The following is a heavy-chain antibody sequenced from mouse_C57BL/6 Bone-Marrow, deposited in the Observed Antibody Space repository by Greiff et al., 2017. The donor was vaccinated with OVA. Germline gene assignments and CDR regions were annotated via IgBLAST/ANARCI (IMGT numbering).Heavy chain of an antibody. V-gene: IGHV14-4*01. D-gene: IGHD1-1*01. Sequence: EVQLKESGAELVRPGASVKLSCTASGFNIKDDYMHWVKQRPEQGLEWIGWIDPENGDTEYASKFQGKATITADTSSNTAYLQLSSLTSEDTAVYYCTTHYYGVDYWGQGTTLTVSS. CDR1: GFNIKDDY. J-gene: IGHJ2*01. CDR3: TTHYYGVDY. CDR2: IDPENGDT.